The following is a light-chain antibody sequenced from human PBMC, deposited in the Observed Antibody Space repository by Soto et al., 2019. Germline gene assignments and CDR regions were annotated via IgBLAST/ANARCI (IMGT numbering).Light chain of an antibody. CDR1: QSVSSNY. CDR3: QQYGSLSCT. Sequence: DIVLTQSPGTLSLSPGERATLSCRASQSVSSNYLAWYQQRPGQAPRLLIYGASTRATGIPDRFSGSGSGTDFTLTISRLEPEDFAVYYCQQYGSLSCTFGQGTKVEIK. CDR2: GAS. V-gene: IGKV3-20*01. J-gene: IGKJ1*01.